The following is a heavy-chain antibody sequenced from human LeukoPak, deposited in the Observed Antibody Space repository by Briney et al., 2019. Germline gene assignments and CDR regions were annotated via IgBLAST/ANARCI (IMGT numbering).Heavy chain of an antibody. CDR3: ARTMLGITMVRGVGH. J-gene: IGHJ4*02. CDR2: IYYSGST. Sequence: XETXXLTCTVSGGSISSXYWSWIRXPPGKXLEWXXYIYYSGSTNYNPSLKGRVTISVDTSKNQFSLKLSSVTAADTAVYYCARTMLGITMVRGVGHWGQGTLVTASS. V-gene: IGHV4-59*01. D-gene: IGHD3-10*01. CDR1: GGSISSXY.